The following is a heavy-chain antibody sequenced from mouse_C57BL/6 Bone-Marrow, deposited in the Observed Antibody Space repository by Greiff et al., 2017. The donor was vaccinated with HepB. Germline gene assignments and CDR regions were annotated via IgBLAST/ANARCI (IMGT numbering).Heavy chain of an antibody. Sequence: EVQGVESGGGLVKPGGSLKLSCAASGFTFSSYAMSWVRQTPEKRLEWVATISDGGSYTYYPDNVKGRFTISRDNAKNNLYLQMSHLKSEDTAMYYGAKDDYGSRHVDYWGQGTTLTVSS. CDR3: AKDDYGSRHVDY. CDR1: GFTFSSYA. D-gene: IGHD1-1*01. J-gene: IGHJ2*01. V-gene: IGHV5-4*01. CDR2: ISDGGSYT.